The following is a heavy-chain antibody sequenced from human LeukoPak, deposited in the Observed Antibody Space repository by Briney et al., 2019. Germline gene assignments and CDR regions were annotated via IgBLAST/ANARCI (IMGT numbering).Heavy chain of an antibody. CDR1: GGTFSSYA. CDR2: IIPIFGTA. CDR3: FLGFGELLGY. J-gene: IGHJ4*02. V-gene: IGHV1-69*06. D-gene: IGHD3-10*01. Sequence: GFSVKVSCKASGGTFSSYAISWVRQAPGQGLEWMGGIIPIFGTANYAQKFQGRVTITADKSTSTAYMELSSLRSEDMAVYYCFLGFGELLGYWGQGTLVTVSS.